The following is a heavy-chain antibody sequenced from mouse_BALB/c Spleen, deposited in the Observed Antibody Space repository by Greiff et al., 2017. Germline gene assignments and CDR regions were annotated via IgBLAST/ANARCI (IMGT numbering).Heavy chain of an antibody. CDR2: INPYNDGT. CDR1: GYTFTSYV. V-gene: IGHV1-14*01. D-gene: IGHD1-1*01. CDR3: ARLSNYYGSSYHYFDY. Sequence: VHVKQSGPELVKPGASVKMSCKASGYTFTSYVMHWVKQKPGQGLEWIGYINPYNDGTKYNEKFKGKATLTSDKSSSTAYMELSSLTSEDSAVYYCARLSNYYGSSYHYFDYWGQGTTLTVSS. J-gene: IGHJ2*01.